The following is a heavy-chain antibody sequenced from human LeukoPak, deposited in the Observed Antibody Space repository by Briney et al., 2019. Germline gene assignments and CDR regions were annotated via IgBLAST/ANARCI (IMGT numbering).Heavy chain of an antibody. CDR3: ATSGQQLDYPDY. Sequence: GGSLRLSCAASGFTFSSYSMNWVRQAPGKGLEWLGIIYPDDSDTRYSPSFQGQVTISADKSISTAYLHWSSLKASDTAMYYCATSGQQLDYPDYWGQGALVTVSS. J-gene: IGHJ4*02. CDR1: GFTFSSYS. D-gene: IGHD6-13*01. V-gene: IGHV5-51*01. CDR2: IYPDDSDT.